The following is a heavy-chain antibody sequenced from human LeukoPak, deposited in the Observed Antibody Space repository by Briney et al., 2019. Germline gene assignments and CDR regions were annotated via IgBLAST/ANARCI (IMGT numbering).Heavy chain of an antibody. V-gene: IGHV1-2*02. Sequence: ASVKVSCKASGYTFTSYVISWVRQAPGQGLEWMGWINPNSGGTNYAQKFQGRVTMTRDTSISTAYMELSRLRSDDTAVYYCARVSSFGYSGYDYHDAFDIWGQGTMVTVSS. J-gene: IGHJ3*02. D-gene: IGHD5-12*01. CDR3: ARVSSFGYSGYDYHDAFDI. CDR2: INPNSGGT. CDR1: GYTFTSYV.